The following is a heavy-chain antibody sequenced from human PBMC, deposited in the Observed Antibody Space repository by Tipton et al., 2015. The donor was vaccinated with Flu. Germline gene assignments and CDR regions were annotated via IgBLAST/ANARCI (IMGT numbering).Heavy chain of an antibody. Sequence: GSLRLSCAASGFTFSIYWMSWVRQAPGKGLEWVANIKQDGSEKNYVDSVKGRFTISRDNDKRSLYLQMNTLRAEDTAVYYCAREIPGGATNLDYWGQGTLGTVSS. J-gene: IGHJ4*02. D-gene: IGHD2-21*01. CDR1: GFTFSIYW. V-gene: IGHV3-7*03. CDR2: IKQDGSEK. CDR3: AREIPGGATNLDY.